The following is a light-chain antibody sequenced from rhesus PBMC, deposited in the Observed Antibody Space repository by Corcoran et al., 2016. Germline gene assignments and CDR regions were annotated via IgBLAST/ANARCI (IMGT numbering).Light chain of an antibody. V-gene: IGKV1-22*01. CDR3: QQYSSSPLA. J-gene: IGKJ4*01. Sequence: DIQMTQSPSSLSASVGDTVTITCRASQSISSWLAWYQQKSGKAPKLLIYKASSLQSGVPSRFSGSGSGTDFTLTISSLQSEDFATYYCQQYSSSPLALGGGTKVELK. CDR1: QSISSW. CDR2: KAS.